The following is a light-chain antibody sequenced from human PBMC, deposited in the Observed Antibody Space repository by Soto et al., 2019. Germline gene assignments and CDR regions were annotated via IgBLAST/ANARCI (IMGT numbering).Light chain of an antibody. J-gene: IGKJ5*01. V-gene: IGKV1-39*01. Sequence: DIQMTQSPSSLSASVGDRVTIACRASQTISGYLNWYQQKPGKAPELLIYAASYLGNGVPSRFSGSGSGTYFTLTISSLQPEDFATYYCQQSYSTPITFGQGTRLEIK. CDR3: QQSYSTPIT. CDR1: QTISGY. CDR2: AAS.